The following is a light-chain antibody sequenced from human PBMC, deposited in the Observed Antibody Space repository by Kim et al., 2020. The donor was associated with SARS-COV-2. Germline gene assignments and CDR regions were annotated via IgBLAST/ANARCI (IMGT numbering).Light chain of an antibody. J-gene: IGLJ1*01. CDR3: SSYTSSSTFAV. V-gene: IGLV2-14*01. CDR2: DVS. CDR1: SSDVGGYNY. Sequence: SELTQPASVYGSPGQSITISCTGTSSDVGGYNYVSWYQQHPGKAPKLMIYDVSKRPSGVSNRFSGSKSGNTASLTISGLQAEDEADYYCSSYTSSSTFAVFGTGTKVTVL.